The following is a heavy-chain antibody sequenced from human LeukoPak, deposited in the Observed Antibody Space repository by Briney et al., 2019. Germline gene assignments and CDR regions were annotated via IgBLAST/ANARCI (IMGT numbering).Heavy chain of an antibody. Sequence: GASVKVSCKASGYTFTGYYIHWVRQAPGQGLEWMGWINPNSDGTNYAQKVEGRVTMTRDTSINTAYMELSRLRSDDTAIYYCARVVAVVAATPDHYYYDMDVWGQGTTVTVSS. CDR1: GYTFTGYY. D-gene: IGHD2-15*01. V-gene: IGHV1-2*02. CDR3: ARVVAVVAATPDHYYYDMDV. CDR2: INPNSDGT. J-gene: IGHJ6*02.